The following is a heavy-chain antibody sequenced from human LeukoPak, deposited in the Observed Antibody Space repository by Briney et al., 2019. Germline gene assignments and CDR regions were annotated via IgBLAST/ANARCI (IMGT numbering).Heavy chain of an antibody. CDR3: ARGCQALGYCSSTSCYGGLFDY. Sequence: ASVKVSCKASGYTFTSYDINWVRQATGQGLEWMGWMNPNSGNTGYAQKFQGRVTITRNTSISTAYMELSSLRSEDTAVYYCARGCQALGYCSSTSCYGGLFDYWGQGTLVTVSS. CDR1: GYTFTSYD. D-gene: IGHD2-2*01. J-gene: IGHJ4*02. V-gene: IGHV1-8*03. CDR2: MNPNSGNT.